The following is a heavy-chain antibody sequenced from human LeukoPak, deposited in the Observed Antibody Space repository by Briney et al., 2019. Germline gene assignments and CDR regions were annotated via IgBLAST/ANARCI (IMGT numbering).Heavy chain of an antibody. V-gene: IGHV3-21*01. D-gene: IGHD2-15*01. CDR3: AREGYCSGGSCKGVYAFDI. J-gene: IGHJ3*02. Sequence: GGSLRLSCAASGFTFSSYSMNWVRQAPGKGLEWVSSISSSSSYIYYADSVKGRFTISRDNAKSSLYLQMNSLRAEDTAVYYCAREGYCSGGSCKGVYAFDIWGQGTMVTVSS. CDR2: ISSSSSYI. CDR1: GFTFSSYS.